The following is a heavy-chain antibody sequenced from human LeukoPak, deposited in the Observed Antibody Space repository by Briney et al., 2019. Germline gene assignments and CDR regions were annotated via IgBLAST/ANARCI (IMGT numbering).Heavy chain of an antibody. Sequence: ASVKVSCKASGYTFTGYYMHWVRQAPGQGLEWMGWINPNSGGTNYAQKFQGRVTMTRDTSISTAYMELSRLRSDDTAVYYCARAMGPAGAFDIWGQGTMVTVSS. CDR1: GYTFTGYY. CDR2: INPNSGGT. D-gene: IGHD1-14*01. J-gene: IGHJ3*02. CDR3: ARAMGPAGAFDI. V-gene: IGHV1-2*02.